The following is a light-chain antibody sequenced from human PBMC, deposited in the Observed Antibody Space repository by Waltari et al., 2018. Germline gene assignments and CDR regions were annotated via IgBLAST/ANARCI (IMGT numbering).Light chain of an antibody. Sequence: DIVLTQSPDSLAVSLGEGAPINSKSSQSVLYSSNNKNYLAWYQQKPGQPPKLLIYWASTRESGVPDRFSGSGSGTDFTLTISSLQAEDVAVYYCQQYYSTPTFGQGTKVEIK. J-gene: IGKJ1*01. CDR3: QQYYSTPT. CDR2: WAS. CDR1: QSVLYSSNNKNY. V-gene: IGKV4-1*01.